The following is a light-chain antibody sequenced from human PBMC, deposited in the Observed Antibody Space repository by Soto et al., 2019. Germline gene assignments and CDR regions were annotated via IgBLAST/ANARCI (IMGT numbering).Light chain of an antibody. CDR1: QSISSW. Sequence: IQMTQSPSTLSSSVGDRVTITFGASQSISSWLAWYQQKPGKAPRLLIYKASNLEGGVPSRFSGSGSGTEFTLSISSLQPDDFATYYCPHSTSYSRAFGKGTKLDIK. CDR3: PHSTSYSRA. V-gene: IGKV1-5*03. CDR2: KAS. J-gene: IGKJ1*01.